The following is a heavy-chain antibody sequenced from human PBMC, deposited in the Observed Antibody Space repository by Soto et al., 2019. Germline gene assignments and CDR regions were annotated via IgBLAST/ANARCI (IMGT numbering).Heavy chain of an antibody. Sequence: QVQLQESGPGLVKPSETLSLTCTVSGGSISSYYWSWIRQPAGKGLELIGRIYASGSTNYNPSLKSRVTMSVDTSKNQVSLKLNSVTAADTAVYYCARDYYGSVSYDHYYYYGMDVWGQGTTVTVSS. V-gene: IGHV4-4*07. CDR3: ARDYYGSVSYDHYYYYGMDV. D-gene: IGHD3-10*01. J-gene: IGHJ6*02. CDR1: GGSISSYY. CDR2: IYASGST.